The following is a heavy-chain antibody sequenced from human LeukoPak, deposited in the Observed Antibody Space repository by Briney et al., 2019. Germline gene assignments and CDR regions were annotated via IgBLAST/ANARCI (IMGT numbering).Heavy chain of an antibody. D-gene: IGHD6-13*01. Sequence: PGGSLRLSCAASGFTFSSYWSWIRQPPGKGLEWIGEINHSGSTNYNPSLKSRVTISVDTSKNQFSLKLSSVTAADTAVYYCARAGSYSSSWYYQQYYFDYWGQGTLVTVSS. J-gene: IGHJ4*02. CDR2: INHSGST. CDR1: GFTFSSY. V-gene: IGHV4-34*01. CDR3: ARAGSYSSSWYYQQYYFDY.